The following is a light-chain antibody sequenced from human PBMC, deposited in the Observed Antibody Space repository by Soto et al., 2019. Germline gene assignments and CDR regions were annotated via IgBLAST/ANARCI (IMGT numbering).Light chain of an antibody. V-gene: IGKV3-20*01. CDR3: QQYATSPLT. Sequence: EIVLTQSPGTLSLSPGERATLSCRASQSVSRSYLAWYQQKPGQAPRLLIYEASSRATGIPDRFSGSESGTDFTLTISRLEPEDFAVYYCQQYATSPLTFGGGTKVEIK. J-gene: IGKJ4*01. CDR1: QSVSRSY. CDR2: EAS.